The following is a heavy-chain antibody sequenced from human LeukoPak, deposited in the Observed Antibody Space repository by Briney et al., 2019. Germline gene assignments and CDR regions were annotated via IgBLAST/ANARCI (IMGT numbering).Heavy chain of an antibody. Sequence: ASVKVSCTASGYTFTGYYMHWVRQAPGQGLESMGWIHPNSGGTKYAQRFQGRVTVTRDTSISTVYMQLSRLRSDDTAVYYCARWGKYYYDSSGYYYWGQGTLVSVSS. D-gene: IGHD3-22*01. V-gene: IGHV1-2*02. J-gene: IGHJ4*02. CDR3: ARWGKYYYDSSGYYY. CDR2: IHPNSGGT. CDR1: GYTFTGYY.